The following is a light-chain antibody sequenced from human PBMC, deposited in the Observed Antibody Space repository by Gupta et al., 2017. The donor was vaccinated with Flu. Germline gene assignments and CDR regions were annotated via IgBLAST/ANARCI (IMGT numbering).Light chain of an antibody. V-gene: IGLV2-14*03. CDR3: SSFTSITTYV. CDR1: SSEVGAYNY. Sequence: STTTSCAGTSSEVGAYNYVSWYQHHPGKAPKLMIYNVNTRPSGVSDRFSGSKSGDTASLTISGRQTEDDADYYCSSFTSITTYVFGTGTKVTVL. CDR2: NVN. J-gene: IGLJ1*01.